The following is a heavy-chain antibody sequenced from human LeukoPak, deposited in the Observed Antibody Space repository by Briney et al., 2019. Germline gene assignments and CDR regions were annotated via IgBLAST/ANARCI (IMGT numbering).Heavy chain of an antibody. CDR3: ARGQTSTTRHFDY. V-gene: IGHV3-23*01. Sequence: PGGSLRLSCEASGFTFSRYSMAWVRQAPGKGLEWVSIISDDSSDTHYSDSLKGRFTISRDNSWKTLSLQMNSLRVEDTAVYYCARGQTSTTRHFDYWGQGHVVAVSS. J-gene: IGHJ4*02. CDR1: GFTFSRYS. CDR2: ISDDSSDT. D-gene: IGHD1-1*01.